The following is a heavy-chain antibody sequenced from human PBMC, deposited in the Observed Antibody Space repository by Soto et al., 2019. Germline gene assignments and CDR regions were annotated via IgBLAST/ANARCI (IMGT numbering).Heavy chain of an antibody. V-gene: IGHV4-30-4*01. CDR1: GGSISSGDYY. Sequence: QVQLQESGPGPVKPSQTLSLTCTVSGGSISSGDYYWSWIRQPPGKGLEWIGYIYYSGSTYYNPSLKSRVTISVDTSKNQFSLKLSSVTAADTAVYYCARVGGFGATTIDYWGQGTLVTVSS. J-gene: IGHJ4*02. D-gene: IGHD3-10*01. CDR2: IYYSGST. CDR3: ARVGGFGATTIDY.